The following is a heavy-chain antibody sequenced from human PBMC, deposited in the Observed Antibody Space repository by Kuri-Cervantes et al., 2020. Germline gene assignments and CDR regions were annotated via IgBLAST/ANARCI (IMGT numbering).Heavy chain of an antibody. D-gene: IGHD2-15*01. J-gene: IGHJ6*03. CDR1: GFTFSSYA. V-gene: IGHV3-64*02. CDR2: ISSNGGST. Sequence: GESLKISCAASGFTFSSYAMHWVRQAPGKGLEYVSAISSNGGSTYYADSVKGRFTISRHNSRNTLYLQMSSLRAEDTAVYYCARVHCSGGSCYMEYYYIDVWGKGTTVTVSS. CDR3: ARVHCSGGSCYMEYYYIDV.